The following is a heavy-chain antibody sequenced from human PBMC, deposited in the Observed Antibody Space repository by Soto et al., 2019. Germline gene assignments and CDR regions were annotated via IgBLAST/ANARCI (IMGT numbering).Heavy chain of an antibody. V-gene: IGHV4-59*01. J-gene: IGHJ4*02. Sequence: SETLSLTCTVSGGSISRYYWSWIRQPPGKGLEWIGYIYYSGSTNYNPSLKSRVTKSVDTSKNQFSLKLSSVTAADTAVYYCSRPYGTTFDYWGQGTLVTVSS. CDR2: IYYSGST. CDR3: SRPYGTTFDY. D-gene: IGHD1-7*01. CDR1: GGSISRYY.